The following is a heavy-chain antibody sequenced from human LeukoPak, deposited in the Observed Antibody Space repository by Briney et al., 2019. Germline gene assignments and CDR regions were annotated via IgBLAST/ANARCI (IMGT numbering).Heavy chain of an antibody. CDR1: GYTLTELS. D-gene: IGHD6-13*01. CDR3: ATLEPGTGYFQH. CDR2: FDPEDGET. V-gene: IGHV1-24*01. Sequence: GASVKVSCKVSGYTLTELSMHWVRQAPGKGLEWMGGFDPEDGETIYAQKFQGRVTMTEDTSTDTAYMELSGLRSEDTAVYYCATLEPGTGYFQHWGQGTLVTVSS. J-gene: IGHJ1*01.